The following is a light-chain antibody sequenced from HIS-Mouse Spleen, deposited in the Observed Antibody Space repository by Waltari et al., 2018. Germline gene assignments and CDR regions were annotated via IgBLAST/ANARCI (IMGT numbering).Light chain of an antibody. V-gene: IGLV2-11*01. J-gene: IGLJ1*01. CDR2: EVS. Sequence: QSALTQPRSVSGSPGQSVTISCTGTSSDVGGYNYVSWYQQHPGKAPKLMIYEVSKRPSGVPDLFSGSKSGNTASLTISVLQAEDEADYYCCSYAGSYTGVFGTGTKVTVL. CDR1: SSDVGGYNY. CDR3: CSYAGSYTGV.